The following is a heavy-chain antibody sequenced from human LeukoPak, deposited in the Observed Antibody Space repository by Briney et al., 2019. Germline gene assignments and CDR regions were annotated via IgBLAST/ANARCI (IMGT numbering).Heavy chain of an antibody. CDR2: IYYSGST. V-gene: IGHV4-59*12. J-gene: IGHJ4*02. Sequence: SETLSLTCTVSGGSISSYYWSWIRQPPGKGLEWIGYIYYSGSTNYNPSLKSRVTISVDTSKNQFSLKLSSVTAADTAVYYCARTPAYGAFDYWGQGTLVTVSS. CDR3: ARTPAYGAFDY. D-gene: IGHD4-17*01. CDR1: GGSISSYY.